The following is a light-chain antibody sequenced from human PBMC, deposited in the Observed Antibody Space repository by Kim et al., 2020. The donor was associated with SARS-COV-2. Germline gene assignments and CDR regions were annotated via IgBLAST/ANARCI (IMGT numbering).Light chain of an antibody. CDR3: QSYDSSLSGYV. CDR1: SSNIGACYD. V-gene: IGLV1-40*01. Sequence: QRVTTSCTGGSSNIGACYDVTSYHQLPGTAPKLLIYGNSNRPSGVPDRFSGSKSGTSASLAITGLQAEDEADYYCQSYDSSLSGYVFGTGTKVTVL. CDR2: GNS. J-gene: IGLJ1*01.